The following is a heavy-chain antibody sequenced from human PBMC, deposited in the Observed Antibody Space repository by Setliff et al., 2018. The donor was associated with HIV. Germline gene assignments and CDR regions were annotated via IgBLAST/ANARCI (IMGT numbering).Heavy chain of an antibody. J-gene: IGHJ4*02. D-gene: IGHD6-19*01. CDR3: ARRFEQWLAFDY. CDR2: IYYSGST. Sequence: PSETLSLTCTVSGGSIRSSTYYWGWIRQPPGKGLEWIGSIYYSGSTYYNPSLNSRVTISVDTPKNQFSLKLGSVTAADTAVYFCARRFEQWLAFDYWGQGTLVTVSS. CDR1: GGSIRSSTYY. V-gene: IGHV4-39*01.